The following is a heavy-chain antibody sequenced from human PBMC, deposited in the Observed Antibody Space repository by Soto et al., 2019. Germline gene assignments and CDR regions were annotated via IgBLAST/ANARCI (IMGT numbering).Heavy chain of an antibody. V-gene: IGHV4-4*02. D-gene: IGHD2-2*01. CDR3: ARDPLRYQLLKAYYYYGMDV. CDR2: IYHSGST. CDR1: GGSISSSNW. J-gene: IGHJ6*02. Sequence: PSETLSLTCGVSGGSISSSNWWSWVRQPPGKGLEWIGEIYHSGSTNYNPSLKSRVTISVDKSKNQFSLKLSSVTAADTAVYYCARDPLRYQLLKAYYYYGMDVWGQGTTVT.